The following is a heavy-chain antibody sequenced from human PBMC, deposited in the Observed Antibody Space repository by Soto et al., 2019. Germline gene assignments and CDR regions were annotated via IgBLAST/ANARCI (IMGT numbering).Heavy chain of an antibody. CDR2: ISYDGSNK. CDR1: GFTFSSYA. J-gene: IGHJ2*01. Sequence: QVQLVESGGGVVQPGRSLRLSCAASGFTFSSYAMHWVRQAPGKGLEWVAVISYDGSNKYYADSVKGRFTISRDNSKNTLXLXRNSVSAEDTAVYYCERVQSGIGAAGSPRGYWYFDLWGRGTLVTVSS. CDR3: ERVQSGIGAAGSPRGYWYFDL. V-gene: IGHV3-30-3*01. D-gene: IGHD6-13*01.